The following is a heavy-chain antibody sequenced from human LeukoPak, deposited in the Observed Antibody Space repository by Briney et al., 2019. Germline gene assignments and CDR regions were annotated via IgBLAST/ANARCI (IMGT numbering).Heavy chain of an antibody. CDR1: GGSFSGYY. V-gene: IGHV4-34*01. J-gene: IGHJ4*02. CDR2: INHSGST. Sequence: SETLTLTCAVYGGSFSGYYWSWIRQPPGKGLEWIGEINHSGSTNYNPSLKSRVTISVDTSKNQFSLKLSSVTAADTAVYYCARSLGISSIDYWGQGTLVTVSS. D-gene: IGHD1-26*01. CDR3: ARSLGISSIDY.